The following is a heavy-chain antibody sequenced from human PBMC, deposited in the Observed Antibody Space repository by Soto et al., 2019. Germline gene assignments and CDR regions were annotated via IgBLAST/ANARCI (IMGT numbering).Heavy chain of an antibody. CDR2: INPSGGST. D-gene: IGHD6-13*01. Sequence: ASVKVSCKASGYTFTSYYMHWVRQAPGQGLEWMGIINPSGGSTSYAQKFQGRVTMTRDASTSTAYMELSSLRSEDTAVYYCAKTSSSWYDYYYYMDVWGKGTTVTVSS. CDR3: AKTSSSWYDYYYYMDV. J-gene: IGHJ6*03. V-gene: IGHV1-46*01. CDR1: GYTFTSYY.